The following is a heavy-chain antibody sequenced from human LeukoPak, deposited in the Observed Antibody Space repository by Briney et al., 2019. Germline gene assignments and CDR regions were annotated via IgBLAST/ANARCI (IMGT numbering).Heavy chain of an antibody. V-gene: IGHV3-64*01. CDR1: GFTFSSYA. CDR3: ARALERRLHSTVAY. CDR2: ISSNGGST. Sequence: PGGSLRLSCAASGFTFSSYAMHWVRQAPGKGLEYVSAISSNGGSTYYANSVKGRFTISRDNSKNTLYLQMGSLRAEDMAVYYCARALERRLHSTVAYWGQGTLVTVSS. D-gene: IGHD6-25*01. J-gene: IGHJ4*02.